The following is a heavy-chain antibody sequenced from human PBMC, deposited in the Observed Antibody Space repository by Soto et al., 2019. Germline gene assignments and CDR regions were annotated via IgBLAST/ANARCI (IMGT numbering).Heavy chain of an antibody. CDR1: GFTFSSYA. CDR3: ARGGTYYDFWSGRDY. Sequence: GGSLRLSCVASGFTFSSYAMHWVRQAPGKGLEWVAVISYDGSNKYYADSVKGRLTISRDNSKNTLYLQMNSLRAEDTAVYYCARGGTYYDFWSGRDYWGQGTLVTVSS. D-gene: IGHD3-3*01. V-gene: IGHV3-30-3*01. J-gene: IGHJ4*02. CDR2: ISYDGSNK.